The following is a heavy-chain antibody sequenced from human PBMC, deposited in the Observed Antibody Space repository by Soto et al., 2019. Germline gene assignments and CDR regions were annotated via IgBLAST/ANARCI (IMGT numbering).Heavy chain of an antibody. CDR3: AREIPRAGYNFGSGAMDV. CDR2: ISNTGNT. CDR1: RGSGRSDNYY. D-gene: IGHD5-12*01. V-gene: IGHV4-61*03. J-gene: IGHJ6*02. Sequence: QVQLQESGPGLVKPSETLSLTCAVSRGSGRSDNYYWTWIRQTPGKGLEWLGFISNTGNTKYKPSLKSRVTISLGTSKNHFSLRLTSVTAADTAVYFCAREIPRAGYNFGSGAMDVWGQGTTVSVSS.